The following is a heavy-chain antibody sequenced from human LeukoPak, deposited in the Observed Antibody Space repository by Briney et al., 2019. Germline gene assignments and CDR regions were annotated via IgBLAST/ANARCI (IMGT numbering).Heavy chain of an antibody. CDR3: ARSCGGDCYPGLDY. J-gene: IGHJ4*02. CDR2: ISSSSSYI. V-gene: IGHV3-21*01. Sequence: GGSLRLSCVAFGFTFSSYSMNWVRQAPGKGLEWVSSISSSSSYIYYADSVKGRFTISRDNAKNSLYLQMNSLRAEDTAVYYCARSCGGDCYPGLDYWGQGTLVTVSS. CDR1: GFTFSSYS. D-gene: IGHD2-21*02.